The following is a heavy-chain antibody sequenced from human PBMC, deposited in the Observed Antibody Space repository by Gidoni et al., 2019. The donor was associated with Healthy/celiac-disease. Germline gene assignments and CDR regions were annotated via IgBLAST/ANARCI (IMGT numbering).Heavy chain of an antibody. J-gene: IGHJ3*02. V-gene: IGHV1-8*01. Sequence: QVQLVQSGAEVKKPGASVKVSCKASGYTFPSYDINWVRQATGQGLEWMGWMNPNSGNTGYAQKFQGRVTMTRNTSISTAYMELSSLRSEDTAVYYCARVRGSSGWYSVDAFDIWGQGTMVTVSS. D-gene: IGHD6-19*01. CDR1: GYTFPSYD. CDR3: ARVRGSSGWYSVDAFDI. CDR2: MNPNSGNT.